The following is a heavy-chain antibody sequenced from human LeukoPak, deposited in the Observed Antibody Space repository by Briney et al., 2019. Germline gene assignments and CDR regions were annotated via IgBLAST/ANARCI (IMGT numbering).Heavy chain of an antibody. CDR1: GFTFSSYS. J-gene: IGHJ5*02. CDR3: ALLWFGELLP. D-gene: IGHD3-10*01. CDR2: ISSSSRYI. Sequence: GGSLRLSCAASGFTFSSYSMNWVRQAPGKGLEWVSSISSSSRYIYYADSVKGRFTISRDNAKNSLYLQMNSLRAEDTAVYYCALLWFGELLPWGQGTLVTVSS. V-gene: IGHV3-21*01.